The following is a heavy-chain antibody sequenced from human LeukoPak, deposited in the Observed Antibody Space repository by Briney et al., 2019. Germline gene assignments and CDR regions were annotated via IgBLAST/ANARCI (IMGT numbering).Heavy chain of an antibody. D-gene: IGHD2-21*01. Sequence: GGSLRLSCAASGFTFSSYWMHWVRQAPGKGLVWVSRIHTDGSVTNYADSVKGRFTISRDNSKNTLSLQMNSLRAEDTAVYYCAGAIGYFDFWGQGPLVTVSS. CDR3: AGAIGYFDF. CDR1: GFTFSSYW. J-gene: IGHJ4*02. V-gene: IGHV3-74*01. CDR2: IHTDGSVT.